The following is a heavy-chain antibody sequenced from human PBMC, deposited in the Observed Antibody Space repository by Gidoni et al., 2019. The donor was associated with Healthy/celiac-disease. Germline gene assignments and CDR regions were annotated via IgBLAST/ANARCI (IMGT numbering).Heavy chain of an antibody. D-gene: IGHD2-15*01. CDR2: ISSSGSTI. Sequence: QVQLVESGGGLVKPGGSLRLSCAASGFPFSDYYMSWIRQAPGKGLEWVSYISSSGSTIYYADSVKGRFTISRDNAKNSLYLQMNSLRAEDTAVYYCARDENGCSGGSCYRDNWFDPWGQGTLVTVSS. V-gene: IGHV3-11*01. CDR3: ARDENGCSGGSCYRDNWFDP. CDR1: GFPFSDYY. J-gene: IGHJ5*02.